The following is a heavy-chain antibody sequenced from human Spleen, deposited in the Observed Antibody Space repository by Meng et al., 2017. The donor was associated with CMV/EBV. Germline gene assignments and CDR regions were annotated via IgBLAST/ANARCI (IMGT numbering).Heavy chain of an antibody. CDR3: APNIPYYYDSSGTQIAFDY. D-gene: IGHD3-22*01. J-gene: IGHJ4*02. Sequence: GESLKISCAASGFTFSSYAMHWVRQAPGKGLQWVTVISYDGSNKYYTDSVKGRFTISRDNAKNSLYLQMSSLRAEDTAVYYCAPNIPYYYDSSGTQIAFDYWGQGTLVTVSS. CDR1: GFTFSSYA. CDR2: ISYDGSNK. V-gene: IGHV3-30-3*01.